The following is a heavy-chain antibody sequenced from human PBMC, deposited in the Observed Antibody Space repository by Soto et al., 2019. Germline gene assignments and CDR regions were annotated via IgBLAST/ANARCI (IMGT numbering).Heavy chain of an antibody. CDR2: IYYSGST. V-gene: IGHV4-31*03. J-gene: IGHJ4*02. CDR1: GGSISSGGYY. CDR3: ARDLEYYGSGSGGGLGY. Sequence: QVQLQESGPGLVKPSQTLSLTCTVSGGSISSGGYYWSWIRQHPGKGLEWIGYIYYSGSTYYNPSLKSRVTISVDTSKNQVSLQLSPVTAADTAVYYCARDLEYYGSGSGGGLGYWGQGTLVTVSS. D-gene: IGHD3-10*01.